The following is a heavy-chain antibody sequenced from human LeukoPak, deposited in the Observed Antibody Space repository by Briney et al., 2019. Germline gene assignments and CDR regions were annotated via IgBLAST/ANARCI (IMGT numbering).Heavy chain of an antibody. Sequence: GASVKVSCKASGYTFTSYGISWVRQAPGQGLEWMGWISAYNGNTNYAQKLQGRVTMTTDTSTSTAYMGLRSLRSDDTAVYYCARDLTRYYYDSSGYGPIDYWGQGTLVTVSS. D-gene: IGHD3-22*01. V-gene: IGHV1-18*01. J-gene: IGHJ4*02. CDR3: ARDLTRYYYDSSGYGPIDY. CDR1: GYTFTSYG. CDR2: ISAYNGNT.